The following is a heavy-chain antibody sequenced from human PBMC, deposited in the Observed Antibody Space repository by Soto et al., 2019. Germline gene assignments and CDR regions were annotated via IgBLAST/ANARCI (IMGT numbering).Heavy chain of an antibody. J-gene: IGHJ6*02. V-gene: IGHV3-48*03. CDR2: ISSSGSTI. D-gene: IGHD3-9*01. CDR3: ARDGADYDILTGYYDYYYHGMDV. Sequence: PGGSLRLSCAASGFTFSSYEMNWVRQAPGKGLEWVSYISSSGSTIYYADSVKGRFTISRDNAKNSLYLQMNSLRAEDTAVYYCARDGADYDILTGYYDYYYHGMDVWGQGTTVTVSS. CDR1: GFTFSSYE.